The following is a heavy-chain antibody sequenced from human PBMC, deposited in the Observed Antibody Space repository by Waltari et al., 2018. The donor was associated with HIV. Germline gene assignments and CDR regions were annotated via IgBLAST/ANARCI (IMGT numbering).Heavy chain of an antibody. CDR1: GFILSSYW. D-gene: IGHD3-10*01. V-gene: IGHV3-7*01. CDR2: IKPDGRET. Sequence: EVLLVESGGGLVQPGGSLRLSCGTSGFILSSYWMSWVRHAPVQGLEWLAKIKPDGRETYYVDSVKGRFTISRDNAKNSVYLQMDSLRVEDTALYFCARDTGSQYYYYGMDVWGQGTMVSVS. CDR3: ARDTGSQYYYYGMDV. J-gene: IGHJ6*02.